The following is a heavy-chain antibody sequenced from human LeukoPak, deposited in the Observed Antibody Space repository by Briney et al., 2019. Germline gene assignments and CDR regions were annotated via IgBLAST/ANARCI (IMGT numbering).Heavy chain of an antibody. V-gene: IGHV1-69*05. D-gene: IGHD3-22*01. CDR3: ARDLPYYYDSSGFPFDY. CDR2: IIPIFGTA. CDR1: GGTFSSYP. Sequence: GASVKVSCKASGGTFSSYPISWVRQAPGQGLEWMGRIIPIFGTANYAQKFQGRGTITTDESTSTAYMELSSLRSEDTAVYYCARDLPYYYDSSGFPFDYWGQGTLVTVSS. J-gene: IGHJ4*02.